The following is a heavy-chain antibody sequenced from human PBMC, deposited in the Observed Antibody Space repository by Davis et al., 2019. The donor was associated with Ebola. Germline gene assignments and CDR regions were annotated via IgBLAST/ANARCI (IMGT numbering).Heavy chain of an antibody. D-gene: IGHD3-10*01. CDR1: AFSFGIYG. Sequence: PGGSLRLSCEAFAFSFGIYGMHWVRQAPGKGLEWVASMSYHGSHTSYIDSVRGRFTISRDNSKNTLYLHMNSLRAEDTAVYFCAKEYCPNSGPYCTYFEVWGRGTQVTVSS. J-gene: IGHJ4*02. CDR3: AKEYCPNSGPYCTYFEV. V-gene: IGHV3-30*18. CDR2: MSYHGSHT.